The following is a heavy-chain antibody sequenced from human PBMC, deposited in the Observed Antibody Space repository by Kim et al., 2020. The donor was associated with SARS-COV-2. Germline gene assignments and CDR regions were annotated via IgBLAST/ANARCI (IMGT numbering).Heavy chain of an antibody. J-gene: IGHJ4*02. Sequence: SGNAYYADSVKGRFTISRDNSKNTLYLQMDSLRTEDTALYYCAALKDDYWGQGTLVTVSS. CDR2: SGNA. V-gene: IGHV3-23*01. CDR3: AALKDDY.